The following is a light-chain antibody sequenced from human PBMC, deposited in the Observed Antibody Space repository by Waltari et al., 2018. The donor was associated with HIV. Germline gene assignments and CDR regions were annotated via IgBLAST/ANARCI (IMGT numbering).Light chain of an antibody. CDR2: DVT. CDR1: SSDVGKYDF. J-gene: IGLJ1*01. Sequence: QSALTQPASVSGSPGQSVNMSCTGTSSDVGKYDFVSWYQHNPGQAPHLIIYDVTTRPSGVSLRFSGSKSGNTASLTISGLQAEDEANYSCCSYAGGPFVFGSGT. V-gene: IGLV2-23*02. CDR3: CSYAGGPFV.